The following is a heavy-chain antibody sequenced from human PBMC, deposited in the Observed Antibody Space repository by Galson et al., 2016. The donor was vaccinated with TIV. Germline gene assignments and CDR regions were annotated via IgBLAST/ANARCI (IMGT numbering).Heavy chain of an antibody. J-gene: IGHJ4*02. D-gene: IGHD3-22*01. CDR3: VRADSSGYYYYFDY. CDR1: GFSLTTSGVG. Sequence: PALVKPTQTLTLTCTFSGFSLTTSGVGVGWIRQPPGKALEWLARIDWDDDKFYSTFLKTRLTISKDTSKNQVVLTMTNMDPVDTATYFCVRADSSGYYYYFDYWGQGTLVTVSS. V-gene: IGHV2-70*04. CDR2: IDWDDDK.